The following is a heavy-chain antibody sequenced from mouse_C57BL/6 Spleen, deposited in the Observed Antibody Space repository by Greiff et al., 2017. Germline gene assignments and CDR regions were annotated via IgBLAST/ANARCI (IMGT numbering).Heavy chain of an antibody. CDR2: IRDGGSYT. J-gene: IGHJ3*01. Sequence: DVTLVESGGGLVKPGGSLKLSCAASGFPFSSYAMSWVRPTPEKRLAWVATIRDGGSYTYYPDKVKGRFTISRDNAKHNLYLHMSHLKSEDTAVYYCARDLYYDYDEAYWGQGTLVTVSA. CDR1: GFPFSSYA. V-gene: IGHV5-4*01. CDR3: ARDLYYDYDEAY. D-gene: IGHD2-4*01.